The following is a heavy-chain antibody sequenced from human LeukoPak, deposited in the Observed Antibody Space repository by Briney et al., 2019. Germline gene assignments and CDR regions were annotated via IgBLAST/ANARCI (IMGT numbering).Heavy chain of an antibody. D-gene: IGHD6-19*01. V-gene: IGHV4-34*01. CDR3: ARISGWTFDY. CDR1: GGSFSGYY. Sequence: PSETLSLTCAVYGGSFSGYYWSWIRQPPGKGLEWIGEINHSGSTNYNPSLKSRVTISVDTSKNQFSLKLSSVTAADTAVYYCARISGWTFDYWGQGTLVTVSS. J-gene: IGHJ4*02. CDR2: INHSGST.